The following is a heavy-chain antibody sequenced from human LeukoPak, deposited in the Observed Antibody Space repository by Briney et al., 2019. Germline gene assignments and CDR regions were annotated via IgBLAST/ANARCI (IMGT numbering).Heavy chain of an antibody. D-gene: IGHD5-18*01. CDR3: ARGLSYADY. Sequence: GGSLRLSCAASGLFFSSYSMNWVRQAPGKGLEWVSSISSAGSYIYYADSVKGRFTISRDNAKNSLYLQMNGLRAEDTAVYYCARGLSYADYWGQGTLVTVSS. CDR1: GLFFSSYS. J-gene: IGHJ4*02. CDR2: ISSAGSYI. V-gene: IGHV3-21*01.